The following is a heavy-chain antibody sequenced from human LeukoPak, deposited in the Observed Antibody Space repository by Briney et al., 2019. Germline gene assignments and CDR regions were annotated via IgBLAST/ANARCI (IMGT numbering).Heavy chain of an antibody. CDR1: GGSFSGYY. J-gene: IGHJ6*02. CDR2: INHSGTT. V-gene: IGHV4-34*01. Sequence: KTSETLSLTCAVYGGSFSGYYWSWIRQPPGKGLEWIGEINHSGTTNYHPSLKSRVTISVDKSKNQFSLKMSSVTAADTAVYYCARAPDYGSGLFYYGLDVWGQGTTVTVSS. CDR3: ARAPDYGSGLFYYGLDV. D-gene: IGHD3-10*01.